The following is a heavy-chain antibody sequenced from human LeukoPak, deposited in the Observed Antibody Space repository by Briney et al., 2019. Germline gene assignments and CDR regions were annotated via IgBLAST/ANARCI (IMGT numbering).Heavy chain of an antibody. CDR1: GYTFTSYG. D-gene: IGHD6-13*01. J-gene: IGHJ5*02. CDR3: ARDQGSSSWYWFDP. V-gene: IGHV1-18*01. CDR2: ISAYNGNT. Sequence: ASVTVSCKASGYTFTSYGISWVRQAPGQGLEWMGWISAYNGNTNYAQKLQGRVTMTTDTSTSTAYMELRSLRSDDTAVYYCARDQGSSSWYWFDPWGQGTLVTVSS.